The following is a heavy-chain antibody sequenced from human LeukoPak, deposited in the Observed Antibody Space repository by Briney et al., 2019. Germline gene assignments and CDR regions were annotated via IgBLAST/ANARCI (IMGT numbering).Heavy chain of an antibody. CDR3: ARDSYNYGSGSFDY. CDR1: GGSISSSSYY. CDR2: IYYSGST. V-gene: IGHV4-39*07. J-gene: IGHJ4*02. D-gene: IGHD5-18*01. Sequence: SETLSLTCTVSGGSISSSSYYWGWIRQPPGKGLEWIGSIYYSGSTYYNPSLKSRGTISVDTSKNQFSLRLNSVTAADTAVYYCARDSYNYGSGSFDYWGQGTLVTVSS.